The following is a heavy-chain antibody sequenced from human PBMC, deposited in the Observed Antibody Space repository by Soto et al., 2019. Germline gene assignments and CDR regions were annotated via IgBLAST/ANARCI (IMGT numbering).Heavy chain of an antibody. V-gene: IGHV3-23*01. CDR3: AQGLRGSARFNY. CDR2: ISGSGGTT. J-gene: IGHJ4*02. D-gene: IGHD3-16*01. CDR1: GFSFSSSA. Sequence: EVQLLESGGGLVQPGGSLRLSCAASGFSFSSSAMSGVRQSPGKGLEWVSAISGSGGTTYYTNSVKGRLPISRDNTKNTMYLQMNGLRAGDTAVYYCAQGLRGSARFNYWGQGTLVTVSS.